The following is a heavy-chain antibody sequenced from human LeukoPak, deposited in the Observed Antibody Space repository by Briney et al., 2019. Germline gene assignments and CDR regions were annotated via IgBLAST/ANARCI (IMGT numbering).Heavy chain of an antibody. CDR2: ISWNSGSI. J-gene: IGHJ4*02. V-gene: IGHV3-9*01. CDR3: AKNPSGGLEWLLYDY. Sequence: SLRLSCAASGFTFSSYALHWVRQAPGKGLEWVSGISWNSGSIGYADSVKGRFTISRDNAKNSLYLQMNSLRAEDTALYYCAKNPSGGLEWLLYDYWGQGTLVTVSS. D-gene: IGHD3-3*01. CDR1: GFTFSSYA.